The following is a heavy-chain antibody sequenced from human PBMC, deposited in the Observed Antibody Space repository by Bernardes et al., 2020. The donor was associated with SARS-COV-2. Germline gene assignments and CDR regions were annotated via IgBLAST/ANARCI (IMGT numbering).Heavy chain of an antibody. J-gene: IGHJ3*02. CDR2: IYSGGST. CDR1: GFTVSSNY. D-gene: IGHD3-10*01. V-gene: IGHV3-53*04. CDR3: ARDNGAAFDI. Sequence: GSLSLSCAASGFTVSSNYMSWVRQAPGKGLEWGSVIYSGGSTYYADSVKGRFTISRHNSKNTLYLQMNSLRAEDTAVYYCARDNGAAFDIWGQGTMVTVSS.